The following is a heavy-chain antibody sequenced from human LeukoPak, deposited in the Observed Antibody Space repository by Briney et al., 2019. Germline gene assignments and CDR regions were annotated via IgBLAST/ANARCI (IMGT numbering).Heavy chain of an antibody. CDR1: GFTFSSYA. CDR3: AKDRSCTNDICHGDFDY. Sequence: GGSLRLSCAASGFTFSSYAVSWVRQAPGKGLEWVSSISGSGGSTYSADSVKGRFTISRDNSKNTLYLQMNSLRAEDTALYYCAKDRSCTNDICHGDFDYWGQRTLVTVSS. V-gene: IGHV3-23*01. CDR2: ISGSGGST. J-gene: IGHJ4*02. D-gene: IGHD2-8*01.